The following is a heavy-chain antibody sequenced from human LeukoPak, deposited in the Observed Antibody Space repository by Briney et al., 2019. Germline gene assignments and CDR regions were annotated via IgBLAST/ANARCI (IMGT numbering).Heavy chain of an antibody. D-gene: IGHD2-2*02. V-gene: IGHV3-21*01. Sequence: GGSLRLSCSASGFTFSNYSVNWVRQAPGKGLEWVSSISSSSSYIYYADSVKGRFTISRDNAKNSLYLQMNSLRAEDTAVYYCARSIQDLDYWGQGTLVTLSS. CDR1: GFTFSNYS. CDR2: ISSSSSYI. CDR3: ARSIQDLDY. J-gene: IGHJ4*02.